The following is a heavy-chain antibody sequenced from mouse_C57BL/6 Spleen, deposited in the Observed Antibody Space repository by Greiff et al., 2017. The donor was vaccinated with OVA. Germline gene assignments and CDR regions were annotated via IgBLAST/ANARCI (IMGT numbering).Heavy chain of an antibody. D-gene: IGHD3-2*02. CDR2: ISSGGSYT. CDR3: ARPWTAQDYAMDY. CDR1: GFTFSSYG. V-gene: IGHV5-6*01. J-gene: IGHJ4*01. Sequence: EVQLVESGGDLVKPGGSLKLSCAASGFTFSSYGMSWVRQTPDKRLEWVATISSGGSYTYYPDSVKGRFTISRDNAKNTLYLQMSSLKSEDTAMYYCARPWTAQDYAMDYWGQGTSVTVSS.